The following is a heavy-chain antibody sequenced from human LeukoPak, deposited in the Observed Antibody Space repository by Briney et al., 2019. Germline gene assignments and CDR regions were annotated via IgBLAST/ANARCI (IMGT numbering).Heavy chain of an antibody. D-gene: IGHD6-6*01. CDR3: VRHRGSSSEFDF. J-gene: IGHJ4*02. V-gene: IGHV4-59*08. Sequence: PSETLSLTCTVSGASIKTYYWTWIRQPPGKGLEWTGAIHYTGSTYYNPSLRSRVTISVDTSRNQFSLKLTSVTAADTAVYYCVRHRGSSSEFDFWGQGIAVTVSS. CDR1: GASIKTYY. CDR2: IHYTGST.